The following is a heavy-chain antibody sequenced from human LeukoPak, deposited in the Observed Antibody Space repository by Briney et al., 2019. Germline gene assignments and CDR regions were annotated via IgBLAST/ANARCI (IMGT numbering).Heavy chain of an antibody. J-gene: IGHJ4*02. CDR2: IRSKANNYAT. V-gene: IGHV3-73*01. Sequence: GGSLRLSCAASGFTFSGSAMHWVRQASGKGLEWVGRIRSKANNYATAYAASVKGRFTISRDDSKNTAYLQMNSLRAEDTAIYYCATYRQVLLPFESWGQGTLVTVSS. D-gene: IGHD2-8*02. CDR1: GFTFSGSA. CDR3: ATYRQVLLPFES.